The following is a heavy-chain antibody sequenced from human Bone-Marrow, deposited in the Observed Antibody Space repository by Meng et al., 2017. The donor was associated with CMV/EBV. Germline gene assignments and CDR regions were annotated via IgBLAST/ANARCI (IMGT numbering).Heavy chain of an antibody. J-gene: IGHJ4*02. CDR3: AKEATPVGATNY. V-gene: IGHV3-23*03. CDR2: IYSGGSST. Sequence: GESLKISCAASGFTFSSYAMSWVRQAPGKGLEWVSVIYSGGSSTYYADSVKGRFTISRDNSKNTLYLQMNSLRAEDTAVYYCAKEATPVGATNYWGQGTLVTVLL. D-gene: IGHD1-26*01. CDR1: GFTFSSYA.